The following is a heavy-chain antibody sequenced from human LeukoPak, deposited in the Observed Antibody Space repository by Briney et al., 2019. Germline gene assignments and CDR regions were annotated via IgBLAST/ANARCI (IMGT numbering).Heavy chain of an antibody. Sequence: ASVKVSCKASGYTFTGYYMHWVRQATGQGLEWMGWINPNSGGTNYAQKFQGRVTMTRDTSISTVYMELSRLRSDDTAVYYCARDPTLYCGGDCYYYYYGMDVWGQGTTVTVSS. CDR3: ARDPTLYCGGDCYYYYYGMDV. CDR2: INPNSGGT. CDR1: GYTFTGYY. D-gene: IGHD2-21*02. V-gene: IGHV1-2*02. J-gene: IGHJ6*02.